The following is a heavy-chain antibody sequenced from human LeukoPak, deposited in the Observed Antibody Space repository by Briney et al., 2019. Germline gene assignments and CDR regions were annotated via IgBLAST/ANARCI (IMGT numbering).Heavy chain of an antibody. J-gene: IGHJ4*02. CDR3: AKGYYYDTSGHFDY. CDR1: GFTFDDYA. D-gene: IGHD3-22*01. V-gene: IGHV3-9*01. Sequence: PGGSLRLSCAASGFTFDDYAMHWVRHAPGKGLEWVSGVSWNSGSIGYADSVKGRFTISRDNAKNSLYLQMNILRPEDTALYYCAKGYYYDTSGHFDYWGQGSLLTVSS. CDR2: VSWNSGSI.